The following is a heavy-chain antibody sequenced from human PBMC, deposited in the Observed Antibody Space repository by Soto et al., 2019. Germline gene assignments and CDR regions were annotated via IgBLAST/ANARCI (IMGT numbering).Heavy chain of an antibody. CDR3: ARDGLEITIFGVVINSGWFDP. J-gene: IGHJ5*02. V-gene: IGHV3-21*01. CDR2: ISSSSSYI. D-gene: IGHD3-3*01. Sequence: WWSLGLACAASGFTFSSYSINWFRQAPGKGLEWFSSISSSSSYIYYADSVKGRFTISRDNAKNSLYLQMNSLRAEDTAVYYCARDGLEITIFGVVINSGWFDPWGQGTLVTVSS. CDR1: GFTFSSYS.